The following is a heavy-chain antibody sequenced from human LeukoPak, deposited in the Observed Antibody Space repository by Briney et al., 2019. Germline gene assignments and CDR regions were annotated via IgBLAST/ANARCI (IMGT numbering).Heavy chain of an antibody. V-gene: IGHV3-23*01. CDR2: ISGSGGST. D-gene: IGHD3-22*01. CDR3: AKDFYDSSGIRPPFDY. CDR1: GFTFSSYA. Sequence: GGSLRLSCAASGFTFSSYAMTWVRQAPGKGLEWVSSISGSGGSTYYADSVTGRFTISRDNSKNTLYLQMHSLRAEDTAVHYCAKDFYDSSGIRPPFDYWGQGTLVTVSS. J-gene: IGHJ4*02.